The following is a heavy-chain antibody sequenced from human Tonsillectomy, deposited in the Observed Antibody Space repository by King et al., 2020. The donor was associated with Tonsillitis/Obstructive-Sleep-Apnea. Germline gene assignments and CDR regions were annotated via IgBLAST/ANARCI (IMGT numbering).Heavy chain of an antibody. Sequence: VQLVESGGGVVQPGRSLTLSCAASGFTFSNYGMHWVRQAPGKGLEWVAVIWSDENKKFYTDSVKGRFTVSRDNSKNTVFLQMNSLRVEDTAVYYCARDPEANRQRGFMDVWGTGTTVTVSS. CDR3: ARDPEANRQRGFMDV. V-gene: IGHV3-33*01. J-gene: IGHJ6*03. CDR1: GFTFSNYG. CDR2: IWSDENKK. D-gene: IGHD6-25*01.